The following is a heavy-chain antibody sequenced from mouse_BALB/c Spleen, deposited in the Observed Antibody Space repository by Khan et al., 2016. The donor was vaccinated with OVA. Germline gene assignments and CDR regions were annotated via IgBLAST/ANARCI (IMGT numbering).Heavy chain of an antibody. V-gene: IGHV1S81*02. Sequence: VQLQQPGAELVKAGASVKMSCKASGYTFTSYWMHWVKQRLGQGLEWFAETNPTNGRTYYNEKFKSKATLTVDKSSSTAYMLLSGPTFEDSAVYYCARIKKIVATYFDYWGQGTTLKVSS. J-gene: IGHJ2*01. CDR2: TNPTNGRT. CDR1: GYTFTSYW. D-gene: IGHD1-1*01. CDR3: ARIKKIVATYFDY.